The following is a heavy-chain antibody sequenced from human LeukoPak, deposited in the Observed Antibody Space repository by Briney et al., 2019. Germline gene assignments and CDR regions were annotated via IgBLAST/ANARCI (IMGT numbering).Heavy chain of an antibody. J-gene: IGHJ4*02. Sequence: PSETLSLTCTVSGGSISSYYWSWIRQPPGKGLEWFGYIYYSGSTNYNPSLKSRVTISVDTSKNQFSLKLSSVTAADTAVYYCARVSDPGYFDYWGQGTLVTVSS. CDR1: GGSISSYY. CDR3: ARVSDPGYFDY. V-gene: IGHV4-59*01. CDR2: IYYSGST.